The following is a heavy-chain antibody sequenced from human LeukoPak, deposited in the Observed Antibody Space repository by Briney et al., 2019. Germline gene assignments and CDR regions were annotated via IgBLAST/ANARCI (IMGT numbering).Heavy chain of an antibody. CDR3: AAITTWPEWEPEE. Sequence: GGSLRLSCAASGFTVSSNYMSWVRQAPGKGLEWVSVIYSGGSTYYADSVKGRFTISRDNSKNTLYLQMNSLRAEDTAVYYCAAITTWPEWEPEEWGQGTLVTVSS. J-gene: IGHJ4*02. CDR1: GFTVSSNY. V-gene: IGHV3-66*01. D-gene: IGHD1-26*01. CDR2: IYSGGST.